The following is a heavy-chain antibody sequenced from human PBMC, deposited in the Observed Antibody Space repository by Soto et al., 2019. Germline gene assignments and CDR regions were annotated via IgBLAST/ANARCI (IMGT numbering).Heavy chain of an antibody. CDR2: IYYSGST. D-gene: IGHD3-16*01. V-gene: IGHV4-31*03. CDR3: ARASAWGVLLGY. J-gene: IGHJ4*02. Sequence: SETLSLTCTLSAGSISSGGYYYSWIRDHPGTGLEWIGHIYYSGSTYYNTSLKTRVPISLDTSKNNVSLWLCPVPTAPSAVYYCARASAWGVLLGYWGQGTLVTASS. CDR1: AGSISSGGYY.